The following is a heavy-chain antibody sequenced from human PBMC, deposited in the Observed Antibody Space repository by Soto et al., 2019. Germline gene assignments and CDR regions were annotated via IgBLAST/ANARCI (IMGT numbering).Heavy chain of an antibody. Sequence: QVQLVQSGAEVKKPGASVKVSCKASGYTFTGYYMHWVRQAPGQGLEWMGWINPNSGGTNYAQKFQCWVTMTRDTSISTAYMELSRLRSDDTAVYYCARARLWGWKAFDYWGQGTLVTVSS. CDR2: INPNSGGT. CDR3: ARARLWGWKAFDY. D-gene: IGHD1-1*01. V-gene: IGHV1-2*04. J-gene: IGHJ4*02. CDR1: GYTFTGYY.